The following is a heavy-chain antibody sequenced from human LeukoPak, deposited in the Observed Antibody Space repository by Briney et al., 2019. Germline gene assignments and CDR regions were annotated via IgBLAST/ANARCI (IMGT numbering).Heavy chain of an antibody. CDR2: IYTSGST. Sequence: VSGGSISSXXXXXIRQXAGKXXXXXGRIYTSGSTNYNPSLKSRVTMSVDTSKNQFSLKLSSVTAADTAVYYCASSVTQVYWYFDLWGRGTLVTVSS. CDR3: ASSVTQVYWYFDL. V-gene: IGHV4-4*07. J-gene: IGHJ2*01. D-gene: IGHD2-21*02. CDR1: GGSISSXX.